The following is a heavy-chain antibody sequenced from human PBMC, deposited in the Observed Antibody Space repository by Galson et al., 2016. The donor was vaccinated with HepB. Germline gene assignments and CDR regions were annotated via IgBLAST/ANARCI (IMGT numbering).Heavy chain of an antibody. CDR3: ARQSWSMDYNWFDP. CDR2: INPSGGST. Sequence: SVKVSCKASGYTFTSYYMHWVRQAPGQGLEWIGIINPSGGSTRYAQKFQGRVTMTRDTSTSTVYVELSSMRSEDMAVYYCARQSWSMDYNWFDPWGQGTLVTVSS. J-gene: IGHJ5*02. D-gene: IGHD6-13*01. CDR1: GYTFTSYY. V-gene: IGHV1-46*01.